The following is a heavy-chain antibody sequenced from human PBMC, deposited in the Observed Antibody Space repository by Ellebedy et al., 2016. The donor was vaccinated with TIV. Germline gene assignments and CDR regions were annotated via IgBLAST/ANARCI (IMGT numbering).Heavy chain of an antibody. CDR1: GGSFSGYY. D-gene: IGHD3-10*01. CDR3: ARESDYYGSGSLHYFDY. J-gene: IGHJ4*02. Sequence: SETLSLTCAVYGGSFSGYYWSWIRQPPGKGLEWIGEINHSGSTNYNPSLKSRVTVSVDTSKNQFSLKLSSVTAADTAVYYCARESDYYGSGSLHYFDYWGQGTLVTVSS. CDR2: INHSGST. V-gene: IGHV4-34*01.